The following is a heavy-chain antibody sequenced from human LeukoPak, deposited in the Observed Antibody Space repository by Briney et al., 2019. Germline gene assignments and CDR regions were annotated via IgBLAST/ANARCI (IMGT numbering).Heavy chain of an antibody. V-gene: IGHV4-59*01. CDR3: AREVDTASHWFDP. CDR1: GGSISSYY. D-gene: IGHD5-18*01. J-gene: IGHJ5*02. Sequence: SETLSLTCTVSGGSISSYYWSWIRPPPGKGLEWIGYIYYSGSTNYNPSLKSRVTISVDTSKNQFSLKLSSVTAADTAVYYCAREVDTASHWFDPWGQGTLVTVSS. CDR2: IYYSGST.